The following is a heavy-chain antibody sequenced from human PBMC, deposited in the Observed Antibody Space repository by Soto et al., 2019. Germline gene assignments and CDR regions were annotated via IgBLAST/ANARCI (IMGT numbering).Heavy chain of an antibody. V-gene: IGHV6-1*01. CDR2: TYYRSEWYN. Sequence: PSQTLSLTCAISGERVYSNGAAWNWIRQSPSRGLEWLGRTYYRSEWYNDYAVSVKSRITIKPDTAKNQFSLQLNSVTPEDSAVYYCARGEGIYSSGSIWGQGTLVTVSS. CDR1: GERVYSNGAA. J-gene: IGHJ4*01. D-gene: IGHD6-19*01. CDR3: ARGEGIYSSGSI.